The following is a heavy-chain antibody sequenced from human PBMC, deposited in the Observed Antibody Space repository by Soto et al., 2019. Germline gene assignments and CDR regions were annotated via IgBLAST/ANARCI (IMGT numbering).Heavy chain of an antibody. CDR2: INPNSGGT. J-gene: IGHJ6*02. D-gene: IGHD4-17*01. Sequence: GASVKVSCKASGYTFTGYYMHWVRQAPGQGLEWMGWINPNSGGTNYAQKFQGRVTMTRDTSIRTAYMELSRLRSDDTAVYYCARDVWVTTTYYYYGMDVWGQGTTVTVSS. CDR3: ARDVWVTTTYYYYGMDV. CDR1: GYTFTGYY. V-gene: IGHV1-2*02.